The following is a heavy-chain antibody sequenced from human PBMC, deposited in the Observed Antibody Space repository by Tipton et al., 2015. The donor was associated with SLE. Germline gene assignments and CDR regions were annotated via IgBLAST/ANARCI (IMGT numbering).Heavy chain of an antibody. CDR2: ISSSSSYI. J-gene: IGHJ3*02. CDR3: ARGGYYYGSGSPDVFDI. V-gene: IGHV3-21*03. Sequence: SLRLSCAASGFTFSSYSMNWVRQAPGKGLEWVSSISSSSSYIYYADSVKGRFTISRDNAKNSLYLQMNSLRAEDTAVYYCARGGYYYGSGSPDVFDIWGQGTMVTVSS. CDR1: GFTFSSYS. D-gene: IGHD3-10*01.